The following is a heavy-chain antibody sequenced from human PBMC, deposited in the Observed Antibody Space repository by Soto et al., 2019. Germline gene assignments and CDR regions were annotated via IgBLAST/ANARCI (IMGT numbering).Heavy chain of an antibody. CDR2: INPSGGST. D-gene: IGHD2-21*02. Sequence: ASVKVSCKASGYTFTSYDMHGGRQAPGQGREWMGIINPSGGSTSYAQKFQGSLTMTSNTSTSTVYMELSRLRSEDTAVYSCARDDTNCGGDCLFDSWGQGTLVTVSS. CDR3: ARDDTNCGGDCLFDS. CDR1: GYTFTSYD. J-gene: IGHJ5*01. V-gene: IGHV1-46*01.